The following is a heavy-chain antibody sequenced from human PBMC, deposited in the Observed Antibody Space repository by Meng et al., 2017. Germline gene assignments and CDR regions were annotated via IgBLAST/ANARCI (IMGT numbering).Heavy chain of an antibody. Sequence: QVELVEAGGGVVQPGRSLRLSCAASGFTFSSYAMHWGRKVPGKGLEWVAVISYDGSNKYYADSVKGRFTISRDNSKNTLYLQMNSLRAEDTAVYYCAFSYGSGSYNYWGQGTLVTVSS. CDR1: GFTFSSYA. D-gene: IGHD3-10*01. CDR2: ISYDGSNK. CDR3: AFSYGSGSYNY. J-gene: IGHJ4*02. V-gene: IGHV3-30*01.